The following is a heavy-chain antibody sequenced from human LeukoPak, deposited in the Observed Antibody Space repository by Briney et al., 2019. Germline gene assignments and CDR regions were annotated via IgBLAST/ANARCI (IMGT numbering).Heavy chain of an antibody. V-gene: IGHV3-48*03. CDR3: ARVLFHSLAVFDY. J-gene: IGHJ4*02. CDR2: ITTSGTTT. Sequence: PGGSLRLSCAASGFTFSSYKMIWVRQAPGKGLEWVSYITTSGTTTYYADSLKGRFTISRDNAKNSRYLQMNSLRAEDTAVYYCARVLFHSLAVFDYWGQGTLVTVSS. D-gene: IGHD2/OR15-2a*01. CDR1: GFTFSSYK.